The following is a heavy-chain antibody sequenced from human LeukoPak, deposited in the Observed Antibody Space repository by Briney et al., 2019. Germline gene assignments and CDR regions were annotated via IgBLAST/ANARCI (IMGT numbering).Heavy chain of an antibody. CDR2: IYYSGST. Sequence: SETLSLTCTVPGGSISSYYWSWIRQPPGKGLEWIGYIYYSGSTNYNPSLKSRVTISVDTSKNQFSLKLSSVTAADTAVYYCARGWWELGRGLDIWGQGTMVTVSS. J-gene: IGHJ3*02. CDR1: GGSISSYY. CDR3: ARGWWELGRGLDI. V-gene: IGHV4-59*01. D-gene: IGHD1-26*01.